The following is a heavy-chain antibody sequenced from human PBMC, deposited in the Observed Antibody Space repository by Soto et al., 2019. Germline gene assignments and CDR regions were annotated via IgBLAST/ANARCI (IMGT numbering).Heavy chain of an antibody. CDR1: EDTFRNYA. D-gene: IGHD3-22*01. CDR3: ASTKYDSSAYYYWYLGL. V-gene: IGHV1-69*06. CDR2: IIPFFGTA. Sequence: QVELVQSGAEVKKPGSSGKVSCQASEDTFRNYAISWVGQAPGQGLEWMGGIIPFFGTANYARNFQGRVTITAETSANTVYLELSSLRSEDTAVYYCASTKYDSSAYYYWYLGLWGRGTLVTVSS. J-gene: IGHJ2*01.